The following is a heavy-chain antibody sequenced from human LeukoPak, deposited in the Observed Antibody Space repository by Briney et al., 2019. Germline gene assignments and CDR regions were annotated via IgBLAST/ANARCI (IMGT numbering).Heavy chain of an antibody. V-gene: IGHV1-2*02. CDR2: INPNSGGT. CDR1: GYTFTAYY. D-gene: IGHD4-23*01. CDR3: ARGGDYGGRFDY. J-gene: IGHJ4*02. Sequence: ASVKVSCKASGYTFTAYYMHWVRQAPGQGLEGMGSINPNSGGTNYAQKFRGRVTMTRDTSVNTAYMDLSSLRSDDTAVYYCARGGDYGGRFDYWGQGTLVTVSS.